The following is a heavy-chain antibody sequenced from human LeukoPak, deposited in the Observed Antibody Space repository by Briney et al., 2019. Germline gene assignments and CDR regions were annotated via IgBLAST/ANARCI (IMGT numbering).Heavy chain of an antibody. CDR2: INHSGST. CDR3: ARIEWIQLSYDY. V-gene: IGHV4-34*01. D-gene: IGHD5-18*01. Sequence: SETLSLTCAVYGGSFSGYYWSWIRQPPGKGLEWIGEINHSGSTNYNPSLKSRVTISVDTSKNQFSLKLSSVTAADRAVYYCARIEWIQLSYDYWGQGTLVTVSS. CDR1: GGSFSGYY. J-gene: IGHJ4*02.